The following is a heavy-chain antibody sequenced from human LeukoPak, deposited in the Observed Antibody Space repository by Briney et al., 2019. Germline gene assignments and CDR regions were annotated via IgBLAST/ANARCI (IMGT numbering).Heavy chain of an antibody. Sequence: SVKVSCKASGGTFSSYAISWVRQAPGQGLEWMGRIIPIFGTANYAQKFQGRVTITTDESTSTAYMELSSLRSEDTAVYYCARDLRVGAGGYSYGPNSFDPWGQGTLVTVSS. J-gene: IGHJ5*02. D-gene: IGHD5-18*01. V-gene: IGHV1-69*05. CDR2: IIPIFGTA. CDR1: GGTFSSYA. CDR3: ARDLRVGAGGYSYGPNSFDP.